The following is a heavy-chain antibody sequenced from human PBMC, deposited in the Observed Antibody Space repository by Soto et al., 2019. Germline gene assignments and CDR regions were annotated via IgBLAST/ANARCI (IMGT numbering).Heavy chain of an antibody. CDR1: GYTFTRSG. Sequence: QVQLVQSGAEVKKPGASVKVSCKASGYTFTRSGISWVRQAPGQGLEWMGCINGYNGNTNYTQKFQGRITMTTDTPTSTAYMELRSLRSDDTAVYYCARMGDVPYYYYGMDVWGQGTTVIVSS. V-gene: IGHV1-18*01. J-gene: IGHJ6*02. D-gene: IGHD3-16*01. CDR2: INGYNGNT. CDR3: ARMGDVPYYYYGMDV.